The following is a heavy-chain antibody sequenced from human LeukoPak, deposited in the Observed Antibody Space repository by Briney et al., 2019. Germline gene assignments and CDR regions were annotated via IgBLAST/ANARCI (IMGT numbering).Heavy chain of an antibody. CDR1: GGSVSSGDYY. J-gene: IGHJ3*02. D-gene: IGHD1-26*01. CDR3: ARGPGSGSQGAFDI. Sequence: PSQTLSLTCTVSGGSVSSGDYYWSWIRQPPGKGLEWIGSVYHSGETNYNPSLKSRVTISVDTSKNQFSLKLSSVTAADTAVYYCARGPGSGSQGAFDIWGQGTMVTVSS. CDR2: VYHSGET. V-gene: IGHV4-61*08.